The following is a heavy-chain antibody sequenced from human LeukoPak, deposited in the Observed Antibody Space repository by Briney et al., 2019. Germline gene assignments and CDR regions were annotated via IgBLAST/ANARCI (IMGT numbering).Heavy chain of an antibody. J-gene: IGHJ5*02. CDR1: GFTFSSYA. V-gene: IGHV3-23*01. D-gene: IGHD3-9*01. Sequence: GGSLRLSCAASGFTFSSYAMSWVRQAPGKGLELVSAISGSGGSTYYADSVKGRFTISRDNSKNTLYLQMNSLRAEDTAVYYCAKDGTHYDILTGYYLGGRWFDPWGQGTLVTVSS. CDR2: ISGSGGST. CDR3: AKDGTHYDILTGYYLGGRWFDP.